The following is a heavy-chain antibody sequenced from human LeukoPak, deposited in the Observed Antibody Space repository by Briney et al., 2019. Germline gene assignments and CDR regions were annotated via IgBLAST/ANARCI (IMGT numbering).Heavy chain of an antibody. Sequence: AASVKVSCKVSGYTLTELSMHWVRQAPGKGLEWMGGFDPEDGETIYAQKFQGRVTMTEDTSTDTAYMELSSLRSEDTAVYYCATHPARTFYSSSWDYWGQGTLVTVSS. CDR3: ATHPARTFYSSSWDY. V-gene: IGHV1-24*01. CDR2: FDPEDGET. D-gene: IGHD6-13*01. CDR1: GYTLTELS. J-gene: IGHJ4*02.